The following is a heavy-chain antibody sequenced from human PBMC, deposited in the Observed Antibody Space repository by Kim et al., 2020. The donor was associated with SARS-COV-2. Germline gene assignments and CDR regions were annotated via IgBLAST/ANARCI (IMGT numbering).Heavy chain of an antibody. D-gene: IGHD3-9*01. Sequence: GGSLRLSCAASGFTVSSNYMSWVRQAPGKGLEWVSVIYSGGSTYYADSVKGRFTISRDNSKNTLYLQMNSLRAEDTAGYYCARDRSFYDILTGYYHYYFDYWGQGTLFTVSS. CDR3: ARDRSFYDILTGYYHYYFDY. CDR2: IYSGGST. V-gene: IGHV3-66*01. CDR1: GFTVSSNY. J-gene: IGHJ4*02.